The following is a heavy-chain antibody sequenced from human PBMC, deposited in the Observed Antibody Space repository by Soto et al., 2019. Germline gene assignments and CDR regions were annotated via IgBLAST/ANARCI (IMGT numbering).Heavy chain of an antibody. CDR1: GDSITIDKW. J-gene: IGHJ4*02. CDR2: IHPSGST. CDR3: VRGGGWKFDL. V-gene: IGHV4-4*02. Sequence: QVQLQESGPGLVKPSGTLSLTCAVSGDSITIDKWWSWVRQSPGKGLEWIGEIHPSGSTNCKPSVKNRITMSVDKSKNQFSLELRSTTAADTAVYYCVRGGGWKFDLWGQGRLVTVSS. D-gene: IGHD6-19*01.